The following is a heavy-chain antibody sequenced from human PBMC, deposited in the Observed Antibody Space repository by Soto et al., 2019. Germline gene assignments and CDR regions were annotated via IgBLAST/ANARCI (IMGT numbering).Heavy chain of an antibody. Sequence: PGGSLRLSCAASGLTFTSYSMNWVRQAPGKGLEWVSFISSSSSTIYYADSVKGRFTITRDNSKNTLYLQMNSLRAEDTAVYYCATTSEAMVRGLYYYYYYGMDVWGQGTTVTVSS. CDR1: GLTFTSYS. D-gene: IGHD5-18*01. V-gene: IGHV3-48*01. CDR3: ATTSEAMVRGLYYYYYYGMDV. J-gene: IGHJ6*02. CDR2: ISSSSSTI.